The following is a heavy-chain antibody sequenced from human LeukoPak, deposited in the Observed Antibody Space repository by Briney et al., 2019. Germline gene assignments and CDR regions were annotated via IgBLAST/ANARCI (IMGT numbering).Heavy chain of an antibody. Sequence: SETLSLTGAVYGGSFSGYYWSWIRQPPGKGLEWIREINHSGSTNYNPSLKSRVTISVDTSKNQFSLKLSSVTAADTAVYYCARGDFWSGYYHWGQGTLVTVSS. CDR1: GGSFSGYY. J-gene: IGHJ4*02. CDR3: ARGDFWSGYYH. CDR2: INHSGST. V-gene: IGHV4-34*01. D-gene: IGHD3-3*01.